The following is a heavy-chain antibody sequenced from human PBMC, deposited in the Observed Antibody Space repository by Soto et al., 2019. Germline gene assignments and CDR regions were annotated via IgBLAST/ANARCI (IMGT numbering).Heavy chain of an antibody. J-gene: IGHJ6*03. D-gene: IGHD2-2*02. CDR1: GFTFDDYA. V-gene: IGHV3-9*01. CDR2: ISWNSGSI. Sequence: GGSLRLSCAASGFTFDDYAMHWVRQAPGKGLEWVSGISWNSGSIGYADSVKGRFTISRDNAKNSLYLQMNSLRAEDTALYYCAKVAHCSSTSCYTGRDYYYMDVWGKGTTVTVSS. CDR3: AKVAHCSSTSCYTGRDYYYMDV.